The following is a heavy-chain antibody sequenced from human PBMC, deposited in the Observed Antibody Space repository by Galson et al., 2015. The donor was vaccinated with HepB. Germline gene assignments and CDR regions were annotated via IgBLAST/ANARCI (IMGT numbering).Heavy chain of an antibody. CDR3: ARDRIRLQRGPIDLDNWFDP. J-gene: IGHJ5*02. D-gene: IGHD4-11*01. Sequence: SLRLSCAASGFTFSDCYMSWIRQAPGKGLEWVSYISSSSSYTNYADSVKGRFTISRDNAKNSLYLQMNSLRAEDTAVYYCARDRIRLQRGPIDLDNWFDPWGQGTLVTVSS. CDR1: GFTFSDCY. V-gene: IGHV3-11*06. CDR2: ISSSSSYT.